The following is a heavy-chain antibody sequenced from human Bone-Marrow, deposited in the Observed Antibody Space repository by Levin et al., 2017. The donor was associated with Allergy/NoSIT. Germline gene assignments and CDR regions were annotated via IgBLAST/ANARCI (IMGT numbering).Heavy chain of an antibody. CDR3: ARDQGYPIGKSKY. D-gene: IGHD1-1*01. Sequence: GGSLRLSCAASGITFNDYWLHWVRQAPGKGLVWVSHINADASRTSYADFVKGRFTISRDNAKNTVYLQMLSLTAEDTSVYYCARDQGYPIGKSKYWGQGPLVTVAT. CDR1: GITFNDYW. V-gene: IGHV3-74*01. CDR2: INADASRT. J-gene: IGHJ4*02.